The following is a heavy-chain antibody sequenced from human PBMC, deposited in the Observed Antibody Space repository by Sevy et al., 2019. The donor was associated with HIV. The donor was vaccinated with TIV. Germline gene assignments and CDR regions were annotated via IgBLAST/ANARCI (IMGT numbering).Heavy chain of an antibody. CDR1: GFTFSAYA. CDR2: FSAGGYT. CDR3: AKDLGDKTVRVFYFDH. D-gene: IGHD3-16*01. Sequence: GGSLRLSCAASGFTFSAYAMAWVRQAPGKGLEWVSVFSAGGYTYYADSVKGRFTISRDNSKNTVYLQMNSLRAEDTAIYYCAKDLGDKTVRVFYFDHWGQGTLVTVSS. J-gene: IGHJ4*02. V-gene: IGHV3-23*01.